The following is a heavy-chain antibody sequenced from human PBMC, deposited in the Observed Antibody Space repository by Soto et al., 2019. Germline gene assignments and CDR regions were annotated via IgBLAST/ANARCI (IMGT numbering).Heavy chain of an antibody. CDR3: ARDRGRGSGTYYPIYGLDV. D-gene: IGHD3-10*01. CDR1: GFTFSRYS. Sequence: EVQLVESGGGFVQPGGSLRLSCAASGFTFSRYSMNWVRQAPGKGLEWVSYITGSSSVMYYGDSVKGRFTISRDNARNSLHLQMNSLRDEGTAVYYCARDRGRGSGTYYPIYGLDVWGQGTTVTVSS. J-gene: IGHJ6*02. CDR2: ITGSSSVM. V-gene: IGHV3-48*02.